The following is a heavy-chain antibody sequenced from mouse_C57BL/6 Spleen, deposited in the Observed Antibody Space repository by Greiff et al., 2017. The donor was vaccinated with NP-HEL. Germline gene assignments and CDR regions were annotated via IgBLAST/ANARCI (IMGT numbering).Heavy chain of an antibody. J-gene: IGHJ4*01. CDR3: DSRSCGSGLDY. CDR2: IDPANGNT. D-gene: IGHD1-1*01. CDR1: GFNIKNTY. Sequence: VQLQQSVAELVRPGASVKLSCTASGFNIKNTYMHWVKQRPEQGLEWIGRIDPANGNTKYAPKFQGKATITADTSSNTAYLQLSSLTSEDTDNYYSDSRSCGSGLDYWGQGTSVTVSS. V-gene: IGHV14-3*01.